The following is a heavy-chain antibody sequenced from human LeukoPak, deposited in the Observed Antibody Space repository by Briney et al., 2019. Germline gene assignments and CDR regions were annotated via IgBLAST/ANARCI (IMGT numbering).Heavy chain of an antibody. D-gene: IGHD3-10*01. CDR1: GFTFSSYG. CDR3: AKAREYYYGSGSSQDY. V-gene: IGHV3-30*18. Sequence: PGGSLRLSCAASGFTFSSYGMHWVRQAPGKGLEWVAVISYDGSNKYYADSVKGRFTISRDNSKNTLYLQMNSLRAEDTAVYYCAKAREYYYGSGSSQDYWGQGTLVTVSS. CDR2: ISYDGSNK. J-gene: IGHJ4*02.